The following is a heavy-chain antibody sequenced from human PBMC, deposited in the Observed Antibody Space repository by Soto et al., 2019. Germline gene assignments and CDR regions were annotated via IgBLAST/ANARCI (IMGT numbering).Heavy chain of an antibody. CDR2: INIVGGNT. Sequence: VQLLESGGGLVQPGGSLRLSCAASGFTFSNYAMSWVRQAPGKALEWVSSINIVGGNTNYADSVRGRFTMSRDDSKNKVFLQMTSLRAEDTAIYYCTNNYYFDSWGKGTLVTVSS. CDR1: GFTFSNYA. V-gene: IGHV3-23*01. D-gene: IGHD1-20*01. CDR3: TNNYYFDS. J-gene: IGHJ4*02.